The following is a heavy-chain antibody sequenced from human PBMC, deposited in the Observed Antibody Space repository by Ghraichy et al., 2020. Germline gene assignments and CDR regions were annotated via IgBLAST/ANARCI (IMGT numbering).Heavy chain of an antibody. CDR1: GFTVSNNY. Sequence: GGSLRLSCAASGFTVSNNYMSWVRQAPGRGLEWVSLIYSGGSTYYANSVKGRFTISRDSSKNTMYLQMNSLRAEDTAVYYCVWRRAPVVWGPGTTVTVSS. J-gene: IGHJ6*02. V-gene: IGHV3-66*01. D-gene: IGHD1-14*01. CDR2: IYSGGST. CDR3: VWRRAPVV.